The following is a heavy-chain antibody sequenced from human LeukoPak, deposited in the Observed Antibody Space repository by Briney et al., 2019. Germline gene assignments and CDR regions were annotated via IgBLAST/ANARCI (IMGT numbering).Heavy chain of an antibody. CDR3: ARHIQQQLVCGMDV. V-gene: IGHV4-59*08. J-gene: IGHJ6*02. CDR2: IYYSGST. D-gene: IGHD6-13*01. Sequence: SETLSLTCTVSGGSISSYYWSWIRQPPGKGLEWIGYIYYSGSTNYNPSLKSRVTISVDTSKNQFSLKLSSVTAADTAVYYCARHIQQQLVCGMDVWGQGTTVTVSS. CDR1: GGSISSYY.